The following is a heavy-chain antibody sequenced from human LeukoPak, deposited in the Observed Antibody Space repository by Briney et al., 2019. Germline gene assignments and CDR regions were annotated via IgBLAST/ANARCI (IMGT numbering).Heavy chain of an antibody. CDR2: MGVYSGNT. CDR3: ARGVFSSSWTGGKYFFDQ. J-gene: IGHJ4*01. CDR1: GYTFVDYG. D-gene: IGHD6-13*01. Sequence: ASVKVSCKASGYTFVDYGISWVRQAPGQGLEWMGWMGVYSGNTNYGQKFQGRVTMTTDTSTTTAYLELRSLRSDDTAVYFCARGVFSSSWTGGKYFFDQWCQGTLVTVSS. V-gene: IGHV1-18*01.